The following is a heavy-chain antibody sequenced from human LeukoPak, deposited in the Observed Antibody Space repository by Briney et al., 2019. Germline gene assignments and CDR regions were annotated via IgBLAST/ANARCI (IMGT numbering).Heavy chain of an antibody. CDR3: ASMVDFKPPDYYYGMDV. CDR2: ISSSSSYI. D-gene: IGHD1-14*01. V-gene: IGHV3-21*01. J-gene: IGHJ6*02. CDR1: GFTFSSYS. Sequence: GGSLRLSCAASGFTFSSYSMNWVRQAPGKGLEWVSSISSSSSYIYYADSVKGRFTISRDNAKNSLYLQMNSLRAEDTAVYYCASMVDFKPPDYYYGMDVWGQGTTVTVSS.